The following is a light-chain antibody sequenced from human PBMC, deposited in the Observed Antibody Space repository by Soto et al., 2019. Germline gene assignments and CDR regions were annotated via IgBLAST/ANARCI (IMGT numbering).Light chain of an antibody. CDR3: QSYDSDTVV. J-gene: IGLJ2*01. Sequence: NFMLTQPLSVSESPGKTVIISCTRSSGSIASTYVQWHQQRPGSAPTTVIYKDDQRPSEVPDRFSGSIDSSSNSASLTISGLKTEDEADYYCQSYDSDTVVFGGGTQLTVL. CDR2: KDD. V-gene: IGLV6-57*04. CDR1: SGSIASTY.